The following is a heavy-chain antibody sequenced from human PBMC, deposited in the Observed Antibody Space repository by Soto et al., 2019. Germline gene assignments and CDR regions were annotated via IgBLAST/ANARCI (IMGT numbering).Heavy chain of an antibody. CDR3: ARYPRGTFGGVSAFDI. V-gene: IGHV1-69*13. CDR2: IIPIFGTA. D-gene: IGHD3-16*01. J-gene: IGHJ3*02. CDR1: GGTFSSYA. Sequence: SVQVSCKASGGTFSSYAISWVRQAPGQGLEWMGGIIPIFGTANYAQKFRGRVTITADESTSTAYMELSSLRSEDTAVYYCARYPRGTFGGVSAFDIWGQGTMVTVSS.